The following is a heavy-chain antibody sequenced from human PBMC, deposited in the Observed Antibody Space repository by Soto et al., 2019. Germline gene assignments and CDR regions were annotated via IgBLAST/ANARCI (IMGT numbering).Heavy chain of an antibody. D-gene: IGHD2-15*01. CDR3: ARGSWSEGFDP. CDR1: GYAFSNYG. CDR2: ITAYNRNT. V-gene: IGHV1-18*04. J-gene: IGHJ5*02. Sequence: ASVKVSCKASGYAFSNYGVSWVRQAPGQGLEWMGWITAYNRNTNYAQKLRGRVTMTTDTSTSTAYMDLRSLRSDDTAVYYCARGSWSEGFDPWGQGTLVTVSS.